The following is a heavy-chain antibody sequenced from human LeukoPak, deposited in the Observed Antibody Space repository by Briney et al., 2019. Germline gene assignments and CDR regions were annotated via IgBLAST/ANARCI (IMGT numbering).Heavy chain of an antibody. CDR1: GFDFSICA. J-gene: IGHJ4*02. CDR3: AKDATPGNSIWDYFAC. Sequence: GGSLRLSCAASGFDFSICAMTWVRQAPGKGLEWVASIGSPGETYYADSVKGRFAVSRENSQNTVFLQLTSLTAEDTAIYYCAKDATPGNSIWDYFACWGQGALVTVSS. D-gene: IGHD2-15*01. CDR2: IGSPGET. V-gene: IGHV3-23*01.